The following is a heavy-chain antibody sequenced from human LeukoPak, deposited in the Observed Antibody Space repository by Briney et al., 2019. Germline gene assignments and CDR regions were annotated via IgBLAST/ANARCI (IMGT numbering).Heavy chain of an antibody. CDR1: EYTFTGYY. CDR2: INANSGGT. J-gene: IGHJ4*02. V-gene: IGHV1-2*02. D-gene: IGHD3-22*01. Sequence: GSLKVSCKASEYTFTGYYMHWMRQAPGQGLEWMGWINANSGGTNYAQNFQGRVTMTRDTSISTAYMELSRLRSDDAAVYYCARHRDFDSTGYYYPLFDYWGQGTLVTV. CDR3: ARHRDFDSTGYYYPLFDY.